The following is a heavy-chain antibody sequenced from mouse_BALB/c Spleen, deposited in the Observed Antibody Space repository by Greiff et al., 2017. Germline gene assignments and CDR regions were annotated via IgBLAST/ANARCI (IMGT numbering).Heavy chain of an antibody. V-gene: IGHV1S22*01. Sequence: LQQPGSELVRPGASVKLSCKASGYTFTSYWMHWVKQRHGQGLEWIGNIYPGSGSTNYDEKFKSKGTLTVDTSSSTAYMHLSSLTSEDSAVYYCTRSYYGLYYFDYWGQGTTLTVSS. J-gene: IGHJ2*01. CDR3: TRSYYGLYYFDY. CDR2: IYPGSGST. CDR1: GYTFTSYW. D-gene: IGHD1-1*01.